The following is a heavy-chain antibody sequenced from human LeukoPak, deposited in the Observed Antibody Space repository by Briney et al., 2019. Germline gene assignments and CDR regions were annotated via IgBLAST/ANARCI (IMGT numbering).Heavy chain of an antibody. CDR3: AKGSSSSRPYYFDY. CDR1: GFTFYNYA. CDR2: ITGSGPDT. V-gene: IGHV3-23*01. D-gene: IGHD6-6*01. Sequence: GGSLRLSCAASGFTFYNYAMSWVRQAPGKGLGWVSAITGSGPDTFHADSVKGRFTISRDNSESTLYLQMNSLRAEDTATYYCAKGSSSSRPYYFDYWGQGTLVTVSS. J-gene: IGHJ4*02.